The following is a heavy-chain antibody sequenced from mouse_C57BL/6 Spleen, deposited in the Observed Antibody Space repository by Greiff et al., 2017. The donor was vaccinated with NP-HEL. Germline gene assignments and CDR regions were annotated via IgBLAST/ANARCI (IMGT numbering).Heavy chain of an antibody. CDR1: GFTFSSYG. Sequence: EVHLVESGGDLVKPGGSLKLSCAASGFTFSSYGMSWVRQTPDKRLEWVATISSGGSYTYYPDSVKGRFTISRDNAKNTLYLQMSSLKSEDTAMYYCARRELGRRDYFDYWGQGTTLTVSS. D-gene: IGHD4-1*01. CDR3: ARRELGRRDYFDY. CDR2: ISSGGSYT. J-gene: IGHJ2*01. V-gene: IGHV5-6*01.